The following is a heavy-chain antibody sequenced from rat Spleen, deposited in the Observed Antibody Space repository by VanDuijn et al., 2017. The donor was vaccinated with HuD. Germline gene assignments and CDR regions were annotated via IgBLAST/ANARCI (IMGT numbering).Heavy chain of an antibody. Sequence: EVQLVESGGGLVQPGNSLKLSCAASGFTFSHYDMAWVRQTPKKGLEWVAFLSYDGSKTFYRDSVKGRFTISRDNAKSTLFLQMDSLRSEDTATYYCARRHYGYTDYFDYWGQGVMVTVSS. D-gene: IGHD1-9*01. CDR3: ARRHYGYTDYFDY. V-gene: IGHV5S23*01. J-gene: IGHJ2*01. CDR1: GFTFSHYD. CDR2: LSYDGSKT.